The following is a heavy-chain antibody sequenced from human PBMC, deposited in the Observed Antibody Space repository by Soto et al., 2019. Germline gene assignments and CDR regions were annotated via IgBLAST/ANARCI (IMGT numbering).Heavy chain of an antibody. D-gene: IGHD2-15*01. J-gene: IGHJ4*02. Sequence: EVQLVESGGGLVQPGGSLKLSCVASGFTFSGSSMHWVRQASGKGLEWVGRIRNKANSYATAYAASVKGRFTISRVDSNNTAYLQMNSLKTEDTAVYYCTSHAPEDMIRKWGQGTLVTVSS. CDR2: IRNKANSYAT. V-gene: IGHV3-73*02. CDR1: GFTFSGSS. CDR3: TSHAPEDMIRK.